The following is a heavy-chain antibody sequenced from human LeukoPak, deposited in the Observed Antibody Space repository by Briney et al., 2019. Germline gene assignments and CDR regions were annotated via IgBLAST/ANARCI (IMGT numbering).Heavy chain of an antibody. CDR3: AREAYDFWSGYSNWFDP. J-gene: IGHJ5*02. CDR2: IYYSGST. Sequence: SKTLSLTCTVSGGSISSSSYYWGWIRQPPGKGLEWIGSIYYSGSTYYNPSLKSRVTISVDTSKNQFSLKLSSVTAADTAVYYCAREAYDFWSGYSNWFDPWGQGTLVTVSS. CDR1: GGSISSSSYY. D-gene: IGHD3-3*01. V-gene: IGHV4-39*07.